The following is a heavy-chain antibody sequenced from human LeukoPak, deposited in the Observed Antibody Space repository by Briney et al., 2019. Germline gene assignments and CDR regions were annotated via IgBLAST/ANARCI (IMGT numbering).Heavy chain of an antibody. D-gene: IGHD4-17*01. CDR3: TKDPNGDYVGAFDP. J-gene: IGHJ5*02. CDR1: GFTFSSFA. CDR2: ISGSHVST. Sequence: GGSLRLSCAASGFTFSSFAMTWVRQAPGKGLEWVSSISGSHVSTYYTDSVKGRFTISRDDSRNTLYLQMNSLRAEDTAVYYRTKDPNGDYVGAFDPWGQGTLVTVSS. V-gene: IGHV3-23*01.